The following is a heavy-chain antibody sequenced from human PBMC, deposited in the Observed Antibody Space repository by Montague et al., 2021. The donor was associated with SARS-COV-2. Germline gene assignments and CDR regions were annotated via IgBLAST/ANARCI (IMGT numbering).Heavy chain of an antibody. D-gene: IGHD1-26*01. Sequence: SLRLSRAASGLRVGNSNMHWVRQAPGKGLEWVAVFSFVGSNRYYADSVKGRFTISRDDSENKLHLQMNSLRPEDTAVYYCANWENWGQGTLVIVSS. V-gene: IGHV3-30*18. CDR1: GLRVGNSN. J-gene: IGHJ4*02. CDR3: ANWEN. CDR2: FSFVGSNR.